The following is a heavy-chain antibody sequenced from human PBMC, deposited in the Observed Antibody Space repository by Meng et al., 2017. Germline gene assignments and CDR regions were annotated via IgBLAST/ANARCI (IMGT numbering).Heavy chain of an antibody. D-gene: IGHD6-13*01. Sequence: GGSLRLSCKGSGYSFTSYWISWVRQMPGKGLEWMGIIYPGDSDTRYSPSFQGQVTISADKSISTAYLQWSSLKASDTAMYYCARHRRRDSSSWYGAGYYGMDVWGQGTTVTVSS. CDR1: GYSFTSYW. V-gene: IGHV5-51*01. CDR3: ARHRRRDSSSWYGAGYYGMDV. J-gene: IGHJ6*02. CDR2: IYPGDSDT.